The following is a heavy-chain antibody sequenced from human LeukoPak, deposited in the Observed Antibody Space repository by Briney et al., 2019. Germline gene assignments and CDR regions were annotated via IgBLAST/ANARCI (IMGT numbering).Heavy chain of an antibody. Sequence: GGSLRLSCATSGFTFSNYAMSWVRQAPGKGLEWVSGISGSGGVTYYADSEKGRCTISRDNSKNMLYLQMNSLRAEDTALYYCAKSAWFGDAPGGDYWGQGILVTVSS. V-gene: IGHV3-23*01. CDR1: GFTFSNYA. J-gene: IGHJ4*02. CDR3: AKSAWFGDAPGGDY. D-gene: IGHD3-10*01. CDR2: ISGSGGVT.